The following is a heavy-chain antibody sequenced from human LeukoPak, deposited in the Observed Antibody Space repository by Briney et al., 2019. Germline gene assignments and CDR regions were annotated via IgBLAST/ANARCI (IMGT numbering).Heavy chain of an antibody. V-gene: IGHV4-59*03. CDR2: VHYTGTP. D-gene: IGHD1-1*01. CDR3: AKYGTYTVHVSYSYYYLDV. J-gene: IGHJ6*03. Sequence: PETLSLAWPVAGGSIGAHYWSWIRQTPGKWREYIGDVHYTGTPNYNTSLKSRFTLSADTSKNQFSLRLTSVTAADTALYYCAKYGTYTVHVSYSYYYLDVWGKGTTVTVS. CDR1: GGSIGAHY.